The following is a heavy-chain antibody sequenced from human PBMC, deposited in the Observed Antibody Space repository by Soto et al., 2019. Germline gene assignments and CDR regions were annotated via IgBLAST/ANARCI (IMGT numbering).Heavy chain of an antibody. Sequence: QLRLQESGSGLVKPSQTLSLTCAVSGGSISSGGYSWSWIRQPPGKGLEWIGYIYHSGSTYYNPSLKSRVTISVDRSKSQFSLKLSSVTAADTAVYYCAGGPGVARNYWGQGTLVTVSS. CDR2: IYHSGST. J-gene: IGHJ4*02. CDR1: GGSISSGGYS. V-gene: IGHV4-30-2*01. CDR3: AGGPGVARNY. D-gene: IGHD5-12*01.